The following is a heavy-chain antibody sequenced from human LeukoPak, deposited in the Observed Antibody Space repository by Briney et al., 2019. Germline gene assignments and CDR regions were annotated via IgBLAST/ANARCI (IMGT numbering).Heavy chain of an antibody. CDR2: ISSTSSYI. J-gene: IGHJ4*02. V-gene: IGHV3-21*01. CDR1: GFSFSGYS. D-gene: IGHD6-13*01. Sequence: GGSLRLSCAASGFSFSGYSMNWVRQPPGKGLEWVSSISSTSSYIYYADSVRGRFTISRDNAKNSLFLQMNNLRAEDAAVYFCARDGRSTWYEDSWGQGTLVTVSS. CDR3: ARDGRSTWYEDS.